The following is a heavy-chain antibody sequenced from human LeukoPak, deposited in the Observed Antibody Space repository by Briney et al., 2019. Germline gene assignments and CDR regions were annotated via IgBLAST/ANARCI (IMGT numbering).Heavy chain of an antibody. D-gene: IGHD3-10*01. Sequence: SETLSLTCTVSGGSISSYYWSWIREPAGKGLEWIGRIYTSGSTNYNPSLKSRVTMSVDTSKNQFSLKLSSVTAADTAVYYCARMGRRGSGSYGTGVDYWGQGTLVTVSS. CDR2: IYTSGST. CDR1: GGSISSYY. V-gene: IGHV4-4*07. CDR3: ARMGRRGSGSYGTGVDY. J-gene: IGHJ4*02.